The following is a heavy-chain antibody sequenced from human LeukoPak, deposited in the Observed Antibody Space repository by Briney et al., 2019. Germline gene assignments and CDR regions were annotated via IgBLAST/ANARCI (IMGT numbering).Heavy chain of an antibody. Sequence: GGSLRLSCAASGFTFSSYSMNWVRQAPGKGLEWGAVISYDGSNTYYADSVKGRFTISRDNSKNTLYLQMNSLRAEDTAVYYCARGYLSSTRTDYFDYWGQGTLVTVSS. V-gene: IGHV3-30*03. J-gene: IGHJ4*02. CDR1: GFTFSSYS. CDR2: ISYDGSNT. CDR3: ARGYLSSTRTDYFDY. D-gene: IGHD6-13*01.